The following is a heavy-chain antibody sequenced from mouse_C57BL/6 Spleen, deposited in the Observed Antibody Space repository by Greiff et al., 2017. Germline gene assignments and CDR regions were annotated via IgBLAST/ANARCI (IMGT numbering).Heavy chain of an antibody. CDR1: GYTFTSYW. CDR2: IYPGSGST. D-gene: IGHD2-1*01. CDR3: ARLGGNYPYYFDY. V-gene: IGHV1-55*01. Sequence: QVQLKQPGAELVKPGASVKMSCKASGYTFTSYWITWVKQRPGQGLEWIGDIYPGSGSTNYNEKFESKATLTVDTSSSTAYMQLSSLTSEDSAVYYCARLGGNYPYYFDYWGQGTTLTVSS. J-gene: IGHJ2*01.